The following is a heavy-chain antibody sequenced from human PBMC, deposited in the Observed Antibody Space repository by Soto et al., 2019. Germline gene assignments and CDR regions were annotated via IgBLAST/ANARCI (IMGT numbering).Heavy chain of an antibody. J-gene: IGHJ6*02. CDR2: IYTSGST. CDR1: GGSISSYY. D-gene: IGHD3-3*01. V-gene: IGHV4-4*07. CDR3: ARDTKRDFWSGYPWARYYGMDV. Sequence: SETLSLTCTVSGGSISSYYWSWIRQPAGKGLEWIGRIYTSGSTNYNPSLKSQVTMSVDTSKNQFSLKLSSVTAADTAVYYCARDTKRDFWSGYPWARYYGMDVWGQGTTVTVSS.